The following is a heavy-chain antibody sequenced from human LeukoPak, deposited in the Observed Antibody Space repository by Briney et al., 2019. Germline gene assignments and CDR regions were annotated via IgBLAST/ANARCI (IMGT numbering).Heavy chain of an antibody. CDR2: IIPIFGTA. D-gene: IGHD3-16*02. CDR1: GGTFSSYA. CDR3: AKDWLFMMGSYRAPSTRSYYYMDV. J-gene: IGHJ6*03. V-gene: IGHV1-69*13. Sequence: SVKVSCKASGGTFSSYAISWVRQAPGQGLEWMGGIIPIFGTANYAQKFQGRVTITADESTSTAYMELNSLRAEDTAVYYCAKDWLFMMGSYRAPSTRSYYYMDVWDKGTTVTISS.